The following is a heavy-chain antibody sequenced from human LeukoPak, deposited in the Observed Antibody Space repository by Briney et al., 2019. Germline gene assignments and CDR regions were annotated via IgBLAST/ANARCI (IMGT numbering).Heavy chain of an antibody. J-gene: IGHJ4*02. Sequence: SETLSLTCTVSGGSISSSSYYWGWIRQPPGKGLEWIGSIYYSGSTYYNPSLKSRVTISVDTSKNQFSLKLSSVTAADTAVYYCATQALYYYDSSGYYYVAHFDYWGQGTLVTASS. D-gene: IGHD3-22*01. CDR2: IYYSGST. CDR1: GGSISSSSYY. V-gene: IGHV4-39*01. CDR3: ATQALYYYDSSGYYYVAHFDY.